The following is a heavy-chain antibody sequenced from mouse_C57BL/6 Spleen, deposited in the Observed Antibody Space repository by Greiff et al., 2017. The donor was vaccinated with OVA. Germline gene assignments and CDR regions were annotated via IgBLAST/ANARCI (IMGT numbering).Heavy chain of an antibody. CDR3: ARGGNYDGAY. D-gene: IGHD2-1*01. CDR1: GYTFTSYC. Sequence: QVQLQQPGAELVKPGASVKLSCKASGYTFTSYCMQWVKQRPGQGLEWIGEIDPSDSYTNYNQKFKGKATLTVDTSSSTAYMQLSSLTSEDSAVYYCARGGNYDGAYWGQGTLVTVSA. V-gene: IGHV1-50*01. J-gene: IGHJ3*01. CDR2: IDPSDSYT.